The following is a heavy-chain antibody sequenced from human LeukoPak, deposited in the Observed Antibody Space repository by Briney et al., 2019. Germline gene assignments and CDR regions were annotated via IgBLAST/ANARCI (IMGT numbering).Heavy chain of an antibody. D-gene: IGHD3-22*01. CDR1: GFTFSSYA. Sequence: GGFLRLSCAASGFTFSSYAMHWVRQAPGKGLEWVAVISYDESNKYYADSVKGRFTISRDNSKNTLYLQMNSLRAEDTAVYYCARGGKRRGISMIVVVITPRDAFDIWGQGTMVTVSS. CDR3: ARGGKRRGISMIVVVITPRDAFDI. V-gene: IGHV3-30*04. CDR2: ISYDESNK. J-gene: IGHJ3*02.